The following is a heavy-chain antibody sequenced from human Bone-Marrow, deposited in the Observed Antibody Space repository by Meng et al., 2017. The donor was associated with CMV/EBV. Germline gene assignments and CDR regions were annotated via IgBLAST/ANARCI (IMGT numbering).Heavy chain of an antibody. J-gene: IGHJ6*02. CDR3: ARTVVPAGGYYYYYGMDV. V-gene: IGHV1-69*05. Sequence: SVKVSCKASGNTLTGYYMHWVRQAPGQGLEWMGGIIPIFGTANYAQKFQGRVTITTDESTSTAYMELSSLRSEDTAVYYCARTVVPAGGYYYYYGMDVWGQGPTVTVSS. D-gene: IGHD2-2*01. CDR2: IIPIFGTA. CDR1: GNTLTGYY.